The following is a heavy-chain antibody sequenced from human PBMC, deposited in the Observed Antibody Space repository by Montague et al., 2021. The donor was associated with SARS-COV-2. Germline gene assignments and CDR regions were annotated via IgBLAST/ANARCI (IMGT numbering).Heavy chain of an antibody. Sequence: VSPGASLSSDSLSWHWIRHSPSRGLEWLASTYYRSKWYNDSAPSVSGRATVKPDTSRNQFSLHLDSVTPEDTALYFCARKMDSSFDVWGKGKMVNVSS. CDR3: ARKMDSSFDV. CDR2: TYYRSKWYN. V-gene: IGHV6-1*01. CDR1: GASLSSDSLS. D-gene: IGHD2-2*03. J-gene: IGHJ3*01.